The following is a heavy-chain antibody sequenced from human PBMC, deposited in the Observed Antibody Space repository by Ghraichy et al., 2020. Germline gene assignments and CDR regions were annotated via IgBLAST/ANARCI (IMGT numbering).Heavy chain of an antibody. CDR3: ATTTVTTSHLGYYYYGMDV. J-gene: IGHJ6*02. CDR1: GYTFTSYD. Sequence: ASVKVSCKASGYTFTSYDINWVRQATGQGLEWMGWMNPNSGNTGYAQKFQGRVTMTRNTSISTAYMELSSLRSEDTAVYYCATTTVTTSHLGYYYYGMDVWGQGTTVTVSS. D-gene: IGHD4-17*01. V-gene: IGHV1-8*01. CDR2: MNPNSGNT.